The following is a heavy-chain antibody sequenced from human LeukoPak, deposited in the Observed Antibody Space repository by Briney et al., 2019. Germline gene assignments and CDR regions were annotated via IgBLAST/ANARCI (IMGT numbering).Heavy chain of an antibody. CDR2: IYYSGST. D-gene: IGHD3-10*01. V-gene: IGHV4-59*08. CDR3: ARGIPGYYYYGMDV. Sequence: SETLSLTCNVSGGSISSHYWNWIRQPPGKGLEWIGYIYYSGSTNYNPSLKSRVTMSVDTSKNQFSLKLSSVIAADTAVYYCARGIPGYYYYGMDVWGQGTTVTVSS. J-gene: IGHJ6*02. CDR1: GGSISSHY.